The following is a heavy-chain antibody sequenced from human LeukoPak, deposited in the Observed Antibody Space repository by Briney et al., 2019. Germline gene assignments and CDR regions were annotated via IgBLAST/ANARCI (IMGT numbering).Heavy chain of an antibody. Sequence: ASETLSLTRTVSGGSISSYYWSWIRQPAGKGLEWIGRIFTSGSTNYNPSLKSRVTMSVDTSKNQFSLKLSSVTAADTAVYYCARQIYYYDSSGYYYPDYWGQGTLVTVSS. D-gene: IGHD3-22*01. CDR3: ARQIYYYDSSGYYYPDY. CDR1: GGSISSYY. J-gene: IGHJ4*02. CDR2: IFTSGST. V-gene: IGHV4-4*07.